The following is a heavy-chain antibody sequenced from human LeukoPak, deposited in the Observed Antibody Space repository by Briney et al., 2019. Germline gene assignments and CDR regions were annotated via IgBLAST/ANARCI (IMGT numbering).Heavy chain of an antibody. CDR2: ISAYNGNA. CDR1: GYTFTSYG. CDR3: ARVSYAVNWFDP. V-gene: IGHV1-18*01. Sequence: ASVKVSCKASGYTFTSYGISWVRQAPGQGLEWMGWISAYNGNANYAQKLQGRVTMTTDTSTSTAYMELRSLRSDDTAVYYCARVSYAVNWFDPWGQGTLVTVSS. D-gene: IGHD1-26*01. J-gene: IGHJ5*02.